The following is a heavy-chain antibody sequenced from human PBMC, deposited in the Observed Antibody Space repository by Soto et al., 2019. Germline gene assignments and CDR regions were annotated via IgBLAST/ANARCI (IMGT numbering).Heavy chain of an antibody. J-gene: IGHJ5*02. Sequence: GGSLRLSCAASGFTFSDYYTSWIRQAPGKGLEWVSYISSSSSYTNYADPVKGRFTISRDNAKNSLYLQMNSLRAEDTAVYYCARGAPSYSSSWLDGWFDPWGQGTLVTVSS. CDR1: GFTFSDYY. CDR2: ISSSSSYT. CDR3: ARGAPSYSSSWLDGWFDP. V-gene: IGHV3-11*06. D-gene: IGHD6-13*01.